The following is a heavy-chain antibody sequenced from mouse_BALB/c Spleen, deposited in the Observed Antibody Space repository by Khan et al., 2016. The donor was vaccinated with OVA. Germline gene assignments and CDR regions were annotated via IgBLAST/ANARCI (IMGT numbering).Heavy chain of an antibody. J-gene: IGHJ4*01. Sequence: QLEESGPGLVKPSQSLSLTCTVTGYSITSNYAWNWIRQFPGNNLEWMGYISYSDTTSYNPSLKSRIFITRNTSKNQFGLQLNSGTTEDTATYYCASGNSYGYAMDYWGQGTSVTVSS. V-gene: IGHV3-2*02. CDR2: ISYSDTT. D-gene: IGHD1-1*01. CDR1: GYSITSNYA. CDR3: ASGNSYGYAMDY.